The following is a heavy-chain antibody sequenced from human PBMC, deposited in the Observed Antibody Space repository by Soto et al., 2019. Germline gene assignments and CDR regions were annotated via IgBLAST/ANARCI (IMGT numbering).Heavy chain of an antibody. V-gene: IGHV1-69*12. CDR1: GATFGNTA. Sequence: QVQLVQSGAEVKEPGSSVNVSCKTSGATFGNTAVTWVRQAPGQGLEWIGGIVPLFGTANYAQKFRGRVTITADASTSTASMELSSLRTDDTAVYYCARDGDPGYSFWSGPLGGGRFDPWGQGTLVTVSS. D-gene: IGHD3-3*01. CDR2: IVPLFGTA. J-gene: IGHJ5*02. CDR3: ARDGDPGYSFWSGPLGGGRFDP.